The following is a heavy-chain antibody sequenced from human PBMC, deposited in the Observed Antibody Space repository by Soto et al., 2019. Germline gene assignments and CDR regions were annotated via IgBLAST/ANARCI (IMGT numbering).Heavy chain of an antibody. CDR1: GFTFSSYA. J-gene: IGHJ4*02. D-gene: IGHD6-6*01. CDR3: AKDRERIATRSIDY. V-gene: IGHV3-23*01. Sequence: EVQLLESGGGLVQPGGSLRLSCAASGFTFSSYAMSWVRQAPGKGLEWVSGISGSGVSTYYADSVKGRFTISRDNSKSTLYLQMNSLRAEDTAVYYCAKDRERIATRSIDYWGQGTLVTVCS. CDR2: ISGSGVST.